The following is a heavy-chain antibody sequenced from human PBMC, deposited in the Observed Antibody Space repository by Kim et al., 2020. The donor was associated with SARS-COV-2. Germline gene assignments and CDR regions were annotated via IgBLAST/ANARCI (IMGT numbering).Heavy chain of an antibody. CDR1: GYTFTSYD. CDR3: ARGAAYYGSGSYYNEPDY. V-gene: IGHV1-8*01. Sequence: ASVKVSCKASGYTFTSYDINWVRQATGQGLEWMGWMNPNSGNTGYAQKFQGRVTMTRNTSISTAYMELSSLRSEDTAVYYCARGAAYYGSGSYYNEPDYWGQGTLVTVSS. D-gene: IGHD3-10*01. CDR2: MNPNSGNT. J-gene: IGHJ4*02.